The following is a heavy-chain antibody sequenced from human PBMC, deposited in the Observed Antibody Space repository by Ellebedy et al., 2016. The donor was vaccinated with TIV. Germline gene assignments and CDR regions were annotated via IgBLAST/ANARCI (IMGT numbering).Heavy chain of an antibody. Sequence: PGGSLRLSCAASGFTFSSYWMSWVRQAPGKGLEWVANIKQDGSEKFYVDSVKGRFTISRDNAKNALYLQMNSLRADDTAVYYCARGVSMYSAHVWFDFDYWGPGTLVTVSS. D-gene: IGHD3-10*01. J-gene: IGHJ4*02. V-gene: IGHV3-7*04. CDR1: GFTFSSYW. CDR3: ARGVSMYSAHVWFDFDY. CDR2: IKQDGSEK.